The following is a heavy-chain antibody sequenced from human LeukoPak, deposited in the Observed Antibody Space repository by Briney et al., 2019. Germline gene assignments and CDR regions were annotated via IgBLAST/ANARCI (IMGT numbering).Heavy chain of an antibody. Sequence: GGSLRLSCAASGFTFDGYSMHWVRQAPGHGLEWVSGFSWNSVNIGHEDSVKGRFTISRDNAKNSLHLQMNSLRPEDTALYYCVKDRGLRNQWLQVTYDSWGQGTLVTVSS. CDR3: VKDRGLRNQWLQVTYDS. J-gene: IGHJ4*02. CDR1: GFTFDGYS. CDR2: FSWNSVNI. D-gene: IGHD5-24*01. V-gene: IGHV3-9*01.